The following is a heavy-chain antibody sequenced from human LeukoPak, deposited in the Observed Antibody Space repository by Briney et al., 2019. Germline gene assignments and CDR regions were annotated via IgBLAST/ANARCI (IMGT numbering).Heavy chain of an antibody. Sequence: PGGSLRLSCAASGFSFSSYSMNWVRQAPGKGLEWVSYISSSSSTIYYADSVKGRFTISRDNAKNSLYLQMNSLRAEDTAVYYCAREGVLAAAASDYWGQGTLVTVSS. CDR1: GFSFSSYS. D-gene: IGHD6-13*01. CDR2: ISSSSSTI. J-gene: IGHJ4*02. CDR3: AREGVLAAAASDY. V-gene: IGHV3-48*04.